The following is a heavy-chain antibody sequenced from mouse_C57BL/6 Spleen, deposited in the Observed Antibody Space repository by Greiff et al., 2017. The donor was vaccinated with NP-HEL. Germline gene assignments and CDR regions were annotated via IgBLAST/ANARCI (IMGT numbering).Heavy chain of an antibody. D-gene: IGHD1-1*01. CDR1: GNTFTTYG. V-gene: IGHV1-81*01. J-gene: IGHJ3*01. Sequence: VQLQQSGGELARPGASVKLSCKASGNTFTTYGVSWVKQKTGQGLEWIGEIYPRSGNTYYSEKFKGKATLTADKSSSTAYMELRILTSEDSAVYFCTRAGTVGNYWGQGTLVTVSA. CDR3: TRAGTVGNY. CDR2: IYPRSGNT.